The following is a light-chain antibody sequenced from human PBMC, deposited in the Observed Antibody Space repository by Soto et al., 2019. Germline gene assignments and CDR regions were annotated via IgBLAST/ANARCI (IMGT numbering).Light chain of an antibody. J-gene: IGLJ3*02. CDR1: SNDVGGYNY. CDR2: EVS. V-gene: IGLV2-14*01. Sequence: QSALTQPASVSGSPGQSITISCTGTSNDVGGYNYVSWYQQHPGKAPKLMIYEVSNRPSGVSNRFSGSKSGNTASLTISGLQAEDEADYYCSSYTSSSTLGVFGGGTKLTVL. CDR3: SSYTSSSTLGV.